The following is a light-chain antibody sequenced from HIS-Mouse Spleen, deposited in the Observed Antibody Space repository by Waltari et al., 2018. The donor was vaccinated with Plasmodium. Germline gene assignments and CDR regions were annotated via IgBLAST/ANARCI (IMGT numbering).Light chain of an antibody. Sequence: DIQMTQSPSSLSASVGDRVTITCRASQGISNYLAWYQQKPGKVPKLLIYAASTLQSGFPSRFSGSGSGTDFTLTISSLQPEYVATYYCQKYNSAPWTFGQGTKVEIK. V-gene: IGKV1-27*01. CDR3: QKYNSAPWT. CDR1: QGISNY. CDR2: AAS. J-gene: IGKJ1*01.